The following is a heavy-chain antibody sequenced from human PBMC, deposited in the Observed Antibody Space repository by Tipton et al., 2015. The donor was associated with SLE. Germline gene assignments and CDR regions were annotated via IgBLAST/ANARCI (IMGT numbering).Heavy chain of an antibody. Sequence: TLSLTCTVSGGSITTGSYYWSWIRQPAGKGLEWIGRLYTTGSTYYNPSLKSRVSMSVDTSKNQFSLKLSSVAAADTAVYYCARRGSWWYFDLWGRGTLVTVSS. J-gene: IGHJ2*01. V-gene: IGHV4-61*02. CDR2: LYTTGST. D-gene: IGHD1-26*01. CDR1: GGSITTGSYY. CDR3: ARRGSWWYFDL.